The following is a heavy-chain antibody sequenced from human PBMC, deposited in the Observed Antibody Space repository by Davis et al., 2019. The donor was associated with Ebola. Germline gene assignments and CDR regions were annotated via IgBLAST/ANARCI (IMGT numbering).Heavy chain of an antibody. Sequence: GESLKISCAASGFIVSNNYINWVRQVPGKGMEWVAAIYSGGSAHYRDSVKGRFIISRDNSNNTVDLQMNSLRVEDTARYYCAKASWGPAARPLLDSWSQGTLVTVSS. V-gene: IGHV3-66*01. CDR3: AKASWGPAARPLLDS. D-gene: IGHD2-2*02. CDR1: GFIVSNNY. CDR2: IYSGGSA. J-gene: IGHJ4*02.